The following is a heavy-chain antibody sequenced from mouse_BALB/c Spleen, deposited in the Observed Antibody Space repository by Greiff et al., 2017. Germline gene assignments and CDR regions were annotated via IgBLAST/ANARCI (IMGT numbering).Heavy chain of an antibody. CDR3: ARDMDY. Sequence: VQLKQAGGGLVKPGGSLKLSCAASGFTFRDYYMYWVRQTPEKRLEWVATISDGGSYTYYPDSVKGRFTISRDNAKNNLYLQMSSLKSEDTAMYYCARDMDYWGQGTSVTVSS. V-gene: IGHV5-4*02. CDR1: GFTFRDYY. CDR2: ISDGGSYT. J-gene: IGHJ4*01.